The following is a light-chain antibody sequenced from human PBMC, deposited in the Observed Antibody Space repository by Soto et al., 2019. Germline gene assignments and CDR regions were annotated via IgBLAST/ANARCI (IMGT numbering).Light chain of an antibody. J-gene: IGLJ1*01. Sequence: QSALTQPASVSGSPGQSITISCTGSSSDVGGYNYVSWYQQYPGKAPKVMIYAVSNRPSGISTRFSGSKSGNTASLTISGLQAEDEADYYCGSYTTSTTYVFGTGTKVTVL. CDR2: AVS. CDR1: SSDVGGYNY. V-gene: IGLV2-14*01. CDR3: GSYTTSTTYV.